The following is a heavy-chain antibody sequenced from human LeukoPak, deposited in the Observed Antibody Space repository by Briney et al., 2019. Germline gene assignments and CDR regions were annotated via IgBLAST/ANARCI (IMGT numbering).Heavy chain of an antibody. D-gene: IGHD6-13*01. CDR3: ARAAGYDY. CDR1: GFTFSSYS. Sequence: PGGSLRLSCAASGFTFSSYSMNWVRQAPGKGLEWVAVISYDGSNKYYADSVKGRFTISRDNSKNTLYLQMNSLRAEDTAVYYCARAAGYDYWGQGTLVTVSS. CDR2: ISYDGSNK. V-gene: IGHV3-30*03. J-gene: IGHJ4*02.